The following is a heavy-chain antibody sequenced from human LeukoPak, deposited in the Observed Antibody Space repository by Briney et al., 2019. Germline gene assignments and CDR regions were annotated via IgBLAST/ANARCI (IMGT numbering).Heavy chain of an antibody. CDR1: GFTFSNAW. CDR2: IKSQTGGGTT. V-gene: IGHV3-15*01. Sequence: PGGSLRLSCAASGFTFSNAWMSWVGQAPGKGLEWVGRIKSQTGGGTTDYAAPVKDRFTISRDDSKNTLYLQMNSLKTEDTAVYYCTTATTVTHYYYYAIDVWGPGTPLTVSS. CDR3: TTATTVTHYYYYAIDV. D-gene: IGHD4-17*01. J-gene: IGHJ6*02.